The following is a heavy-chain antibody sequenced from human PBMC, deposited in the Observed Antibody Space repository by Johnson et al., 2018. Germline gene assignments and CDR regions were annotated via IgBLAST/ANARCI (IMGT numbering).Heavy chain of an antibody. CDR2: IIPIFGTA. CDR3: ARPRHRQSTIFGVVRAYYYGMDV. V-gene: IGHV1-69*01. Sequence: VQLVESGAEVKKPGSSVKVSCKASGGTFSSYAISWVRQAPGQGLEWMGGIIPIFGTANYAQKFQGRVTITADESTSTAYMELSSLRSEDTAGYSCARPRHRQSTIFGVVRAYYYGMDVGGQGTTVTVSS. CDR1: GGTFSSYA. D-gene: IGHD3-3*01. J-gene: IGHJ6*02.